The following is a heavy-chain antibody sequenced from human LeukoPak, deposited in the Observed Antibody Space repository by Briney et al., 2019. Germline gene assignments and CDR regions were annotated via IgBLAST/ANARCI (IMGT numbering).Heavy chain of an antibody. Sequence: ASVKVSCKACGFAFNGYYMYWVRQAPGQGLEWMGRIKANSGATLYSEKFQGRVTMTRDTSIGTLYMELSSLTSDDTAVYYCTRDGDWHHQDFDLWGQGTLVTVSS. V-gene: IGHV1-2*02. CDR2: IKANSGAT. CDR1: GFAFNGYY. J-gene: IGHJ4*02. D-gene: IGHD2-21*02. CDR3: TRDGDWHHQDFDL.